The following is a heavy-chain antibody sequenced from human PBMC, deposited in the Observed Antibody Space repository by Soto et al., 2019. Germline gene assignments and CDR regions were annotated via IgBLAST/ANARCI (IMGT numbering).Heavy chain of an antibody. CDR1: GYTFTSYY. V-gene: IGHV1-46*01. CDR2: INPAGGSR. D-gene: IGHD1-26*01. J-gene: IGHJ4*02. Sequence: QVQLVQSGAEVKKPGASVKVSCKASGYTFTSYYMHWVRQAPGQGLEWMGIINPAGGSRSYAQNFQDRVTMTRAPSTNTVSMELSSLRSEDTAVYYCARVGRAPWQGSVYYFDYWGQGTLVTVSS. CDR3: ARVGRAPWQGSVYYFDY.